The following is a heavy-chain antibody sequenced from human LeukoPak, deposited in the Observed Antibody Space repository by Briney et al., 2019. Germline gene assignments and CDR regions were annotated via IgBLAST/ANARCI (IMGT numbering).Heavy chain of an antibody. CDR2: MNPNSGNT. D-gene: IGHD2-2*01. CDR1: RYTFTSYD. CDR3: ARGGSSTGYYYYYYGMDV. J-gene: IGHJ6*02. V-gene: IGHV1-8*01. Sequence: ASVKVSCKASRYTFTSYDINWVRQATGQGLEWMGWMNPNSGNTGYAQKFQGRVTMTRNTSISTAYMELSSLRSEDTAVYYCARGGSSTGYYYYYYGMDVWGQGTTVTVSS.